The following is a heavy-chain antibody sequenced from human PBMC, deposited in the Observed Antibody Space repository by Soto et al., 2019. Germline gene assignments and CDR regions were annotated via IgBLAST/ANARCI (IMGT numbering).Heavy chain of an antibody. V-gene: IGHV1-3*01. J-gene: IGHJ6*02. CDR2: LNGGTGQT. Sequence: VEVSCKASGYTFSTYAIHWVRQAPGQSLEWMGWLNGGTGQTRYSQRFQDRVTITRDTSASTAYMEVSSLRPEDTAVYYCARGKGMEENYYYYGMDIWGQGTTVTVSS. CDR3: ARGKGMEENYYYYGMDI. CDR1: GYTFSTYA. D-gene: IGHD1-1*01.